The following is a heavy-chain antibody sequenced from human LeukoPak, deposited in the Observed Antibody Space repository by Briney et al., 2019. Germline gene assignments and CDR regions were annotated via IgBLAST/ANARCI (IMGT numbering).Heavy chain of an antibody. CDR1: GFTFSSYA. CDR3: ARDRVWFGSSWQLDY. Sequence: GGSLRLSCAASGFTFSSYAMHWVRQAPGKGLGWVAVISYDGSNKYYADSVKGRFTISRDNSKNTLYLQMNSLRAEDTAVYYCARDRVWFGSSWQLDYWGQGTLVTVSS. D-gene: IGHD6-13*01. J-gene: IGHJ4*02. CDR2: ISYDGSNK. V-gene: IGHV3-30-3*01.